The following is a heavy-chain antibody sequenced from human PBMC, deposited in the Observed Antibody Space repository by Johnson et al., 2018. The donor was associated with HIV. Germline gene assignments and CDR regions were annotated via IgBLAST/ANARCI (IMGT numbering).Heavy chain of an antibody. V-gene: IGHV3-64*01. Sequence: VQLVESGGGLVQPGGSLRLSCAASGFTFSSYAMHWVRQAPGKGLEYVSAISSNGDSTYYANSVKGRFTISRDNSKNTLYLQMGSLRAEDTAVYYCARLLGAFDIWGQGTMVTVSS. CDR3: ARLLGAFDI. CDR1: GFTFSSYA. CDR2: ISSNGDST. J-gene: IGHJ3*02.